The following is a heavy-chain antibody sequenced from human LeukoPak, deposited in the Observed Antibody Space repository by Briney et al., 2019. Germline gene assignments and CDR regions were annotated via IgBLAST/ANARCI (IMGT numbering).Heavy chain of an antibody. V-gene: IGHV5-51*01. D-gene: IGHD4-17*01. CDR2: IYPGDSDT. CDR1: GYSFTSYW. Sequence: GESLKISCKGSGYSFTSYWIGWVRQMPGKGLEWMGIIYPGDSDTRYSPSFQGQVTISADKSISTAYLQWSSLKASATAMYYGPRLSSGDYGDTRSPNLYYFDYGAREPWSPSPQ. J-gene: IGHJ4*02. CDR3: PRLSSGDYGDTRSPNLYYFDY.